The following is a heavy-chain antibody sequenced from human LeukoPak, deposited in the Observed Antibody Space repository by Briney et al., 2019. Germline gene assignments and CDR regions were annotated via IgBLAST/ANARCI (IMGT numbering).Heavy chain of an antibody. CDR1: GFTFSSYA. J-gene: IGHJ4*02. V-gene: IGHV3-23*01. D-gene: IGHD3-16*01. CDR2: IDANGGNT. Sequence: GGSLRLSCAASGFTFSSYAMTWVRQAPGKGLEWVSAIDANGGNTYYADSVKGRFTISRDNSMNTLSLQMNSLRAGDTAIYYCVKLEEWITNWGQGTLVTVSS. CDR3: VKLEEWITN.